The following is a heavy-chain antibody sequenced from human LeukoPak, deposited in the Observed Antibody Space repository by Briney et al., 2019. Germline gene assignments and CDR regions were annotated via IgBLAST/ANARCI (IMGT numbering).Heavy chain of an antibody. CDR2: ITTSGSTI. Sequence: GGSLRLSCAASGFTFSDYYMSWIRQAPGTGLEWISWITTSGSTIYHADSVKGRFTISRDNSKNTLYLQMNSLRAEDTAVYYCAREVDGFFDYWGQGTLVTVSS. V-gene: IGHV3-11*04. CDR3: AREVDGFFDY. D-gene: IGHD3-10*01. CDR1: GFTFSDYY. J-gene: IGHJ4*02.